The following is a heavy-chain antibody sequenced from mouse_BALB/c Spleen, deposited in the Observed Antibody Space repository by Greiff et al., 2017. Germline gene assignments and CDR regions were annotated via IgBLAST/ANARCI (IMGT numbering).Heavy chain of an antibody. Sequence: EVNLVESGPGLVKPSQSLSLTCTVTGYSITSDYAWNWIRQFPGNKLEWMGYISYSGSTSYNPSLKSRISITRDTSKNQFFLQLNSVTTEDTATYYCARSGAYDGYSYYFDYWGQGTTLTVSS. CDR2: ISYSGST. CDR1: GYSITSDYA. CDR3: ARSGAYDGYSYYFDY. V-gene: IGHV3-2*02. D-gene: IGHD2-3*01. J-gene: IGHJ2*01.